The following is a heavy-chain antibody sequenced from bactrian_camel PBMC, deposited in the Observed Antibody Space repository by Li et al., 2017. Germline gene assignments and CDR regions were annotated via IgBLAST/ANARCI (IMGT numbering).Heavy chain of an antibody. CDR2: IYTGSGRT. D-gene: IGHD1*01. V-gene: IGHV3S54*01. J-gene: IGHJ4*01. Sequence: HVQLVQSGGGSVQAGGTLRLSCALSGFDSDFGCMGWFRQVPGKNREVVAAIYTGSGRTFYAAAVEGRFSISQDSAKNTLYLQMNSLKPEDTAMYFCAADREDPCIGDPKYFGHRGQGTQVTVS. CDR1: GFDSDFGC. CDR3: AADREDPCIGDPKYFGH.